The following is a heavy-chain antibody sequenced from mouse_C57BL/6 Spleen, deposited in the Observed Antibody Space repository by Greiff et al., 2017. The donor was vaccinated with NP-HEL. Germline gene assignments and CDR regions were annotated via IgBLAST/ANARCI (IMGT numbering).Heavy chain of an antibody. J-gene: IGHJ3*01. CDR3: ARFTTVVEGFAY. CDR2: VDLSDSYT. Sequence: VKQGLGQGLEWIGGVDLSDSYTNYNQKFKGKSTLTVDKSSSTAYMQLSSLTSEDSAVYYCARFTTVVEGFAYWGQGTLVTVSA. D-gene: IGHD1-1*01. V-gene: IGHV1-69*01.